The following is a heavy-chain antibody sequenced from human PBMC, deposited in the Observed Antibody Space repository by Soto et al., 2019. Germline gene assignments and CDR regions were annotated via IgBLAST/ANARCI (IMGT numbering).Heavy chain of an antibody. Sequence: EVQLLQSGGGLVQPGGSLRLSCEVSGFTFSSYAMSWVRQAPGKGQEWVSAISGGGITTHYADSVKGRFTISRDNSNKTLYLQMNSLRVEDTAVYYCSKVPVAGLGYWGQGTLVTVSS. CDR2: ISGGGITT. J-gene: IGHJ4*02. V-gene: IGHV3-23*01. D-gene: IGHD6-19*01. CDR1: GFTFSSYA. CDR3: SKVPVAGLGY.